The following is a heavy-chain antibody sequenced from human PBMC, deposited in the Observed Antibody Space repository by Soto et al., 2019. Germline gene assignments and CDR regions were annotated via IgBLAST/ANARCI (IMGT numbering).Heavy chain of an antibody. CDR3: AKDRRDGDFMHILVVDF. V-gene: IGHV3-30*18. Sequence: QVRLVESGGGVVQPGGSLRLSCATSGFRLSSYAMHWVRQAPGKGLEWVALMSYDASKKYYADSVKGRFTISRDTSKNTLVLEMNNLRVEDTAVYYCAKDRRDGDFMHILVVDFWGQGALVTVSS. CDR2: MSYDASKK. D-gene: IGHD2-15*01. J-gene: IGHJ4*02. CDR1: GFRLSSYA.